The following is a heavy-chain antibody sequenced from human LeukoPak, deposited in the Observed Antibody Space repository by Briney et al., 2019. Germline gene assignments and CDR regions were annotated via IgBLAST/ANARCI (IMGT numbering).Heavy chain of an antibody. CDR3: ARDKTGYSSSWTFDY. D-gene: IGHD6-13*01. J-gene: IGHJ4*02. V-gene: IGHV3-30*04. CDR2: ISYDGSNK. CDR1: GFTFSSYA. Sequence: RPGGSLRLSCAAPGFTFSSYAMHWVRQAPGKGLEWVAVISYDGSNKYYADSVKGRFTISRDNSKNTLYLQMNSLRAEDTAVYYCARDKTGYSSSWTFDYWGQGTLVTVSS.